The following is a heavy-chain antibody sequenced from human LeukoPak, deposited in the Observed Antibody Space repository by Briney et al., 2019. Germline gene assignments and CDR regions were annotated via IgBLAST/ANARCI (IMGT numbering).Heavy chain of an antibody. D-gene: IGHD4-17*01. CDR1: GYTFTNYY. V-gene: IGHV1-46*01. CDR2: INPSGGST. J-gene: IGHJ4*02. Sequence: ASVKVSCKTSGYTFTNYYMHWVRQAPGQGLEWMGIINPSGGSTSYAQKFQGRVTMTRDTSTSTVYMELSSLRSEDTAVYYCARDLAYGDPKSIFDYWGQGTLVTVSS. CDR3: ARDLAYGDPKSIFDY.